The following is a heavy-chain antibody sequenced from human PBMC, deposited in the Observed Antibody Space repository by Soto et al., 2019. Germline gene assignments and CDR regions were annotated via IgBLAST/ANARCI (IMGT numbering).Heavy chain of an antibody. CDR2: IYHTGIT. Sequence: QLQLQESGSGLVKPSQTLSLTCAVSGGSISSGGYSWSWIRQPPGKGLEWIGYIYHTGITYYNPSLKSRVTISVDRSKNHFSLKLSSVTAADTAVYFCARARGQLRDYYSYGLDVWGLGTTDTVSS. V-gene: IGHV4-30-2*01. CDR1: GGSISSGGYS. D-gene: IGHD1-1*01. J-gene: IGHJ6*02. CDR3: ARARGQLRDYYSYGLDV.